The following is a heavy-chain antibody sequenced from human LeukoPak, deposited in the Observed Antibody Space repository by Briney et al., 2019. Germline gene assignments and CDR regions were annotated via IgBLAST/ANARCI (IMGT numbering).Heavy chain of an antibody. CDR3: ARQSRPGYFDY. CDR2: ISSSSSTI. Sequence: PGGSLRLSCEASGFIFSTYSMNWVRQAPGKGLEWVSYISSSSSTIYYADSVKGRFTTSRDNAKNSLSLQMSSLRAEDTAVFYCARQSRPGYFDYWGQGTLVTVSS. J-gene: IGHJ4*02. V-gene: IGHV3-48*01. CDR1: GFIFSTYS.